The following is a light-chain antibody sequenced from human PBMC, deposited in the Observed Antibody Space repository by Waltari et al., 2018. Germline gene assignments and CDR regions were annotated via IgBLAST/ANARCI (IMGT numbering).Light chain of an antibody. CDR1: QSLSSSY. J-gene: IGKJ2*01. CDR3: QQYDSTPYT. Sequence: EIVLTQSPDTLSLSPGDRAALSCRASQSLSSSYLAWYQQKPGQAPRLLIYGASSRATGIPDRFSGSGSETDFTLTISRLEPEDFAVYYCQQYDSTPYTFAQGTRLDIK. V-gene: IGKV3-20*01. CDR2: GAS.